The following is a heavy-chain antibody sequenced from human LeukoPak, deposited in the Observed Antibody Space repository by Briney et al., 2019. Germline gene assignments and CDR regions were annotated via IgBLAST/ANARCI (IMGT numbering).Heavy chain of an antibody. Sequence: GGSLRLSCAASGFTFSSYGMHWVRQAPGKGLEWVAVIWYDGSNKYYADSVKGRFTISRDNSKNTLYLQMNSLRAGDTAIYYCAKSVSGSSYDYWGQGTLVTVSS. J-gene: IGHJ4*02. D-gene: IGHD6-19*01. CDR3: AKSVSGSSYDY. CDR2: IWYDGSNK. V-gene: IGHV3-33*06. CDR1: GFTFSSYG.